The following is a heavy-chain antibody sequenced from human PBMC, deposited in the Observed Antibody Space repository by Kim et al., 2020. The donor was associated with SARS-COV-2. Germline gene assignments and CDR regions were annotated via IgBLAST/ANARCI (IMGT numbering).Heavy chain of an antibody. CDR3: VNQPGIHFQGDNYCYYGMDV. CDR2: ISFSGNAT. CDR1: GFTFSTYD. J-gene: IGHJ6*02. D-gene: IGHD5-18*01. Sequence: GGSLRLSCAASGFTFSTYDMSWLRQAPGRGLEWVSSISFSGNATYYADSVKGRFTISRDDYKNTLYLQMTSLRAEDTAIFYCVNQPGIHFQGDNYCYYGMDVGGQGTTVTVSS. V-gene: IGHV3-23*01.